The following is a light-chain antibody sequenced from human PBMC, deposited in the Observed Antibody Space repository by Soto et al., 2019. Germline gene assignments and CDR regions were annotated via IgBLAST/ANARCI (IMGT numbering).Light chain of an antibody. CDR3: QQSYSSPQT. J-gene: IGKJ2*01. CDR2: DAS. V-gene: IGKV1-39*01. Sequence: DIQMTQSPSSLSASIGDRVTITCRASQSMSTYLNWYQQKSGRPPKVLIFDASTLQSGVPSRFSGSGSGTEFTLTISSLQPEDCATYFCQQSYSSPQTFGHGTKVEI. CDR1: QSMSTY.